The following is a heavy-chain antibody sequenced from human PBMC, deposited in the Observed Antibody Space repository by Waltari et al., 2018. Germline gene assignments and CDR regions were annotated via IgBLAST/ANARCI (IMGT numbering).Heavy chain of an antibody. J-gene: IGHJ5*02. Sequence: QVQLVQSGAEVKKPGASVKVSCKASGYTFTSYYMHWVRQATGQGLEWMGIINPSGGSTSDAQNFQGRVTMTRDTSTSTVYMELSSLRSEDTAVYYCARDSVITYYYDSSGYPSWFDPWGQGTLVTVSS. CDR3: ARDSVITYYYDSSGYPSWFDP. CDR2: INPSGGST. CDR1: GYTFTSYY. V-gene: IGHV1-46*01. D-gene: IGHD3-22*01.